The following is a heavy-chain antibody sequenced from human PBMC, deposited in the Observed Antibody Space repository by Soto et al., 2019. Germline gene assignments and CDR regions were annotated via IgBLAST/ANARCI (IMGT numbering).Heavy chain of an antibody. D-gene: IGHD3-3*01. CDR2: ISAYNGNT. Sequence: RASVKVSCKASGYTCTSYGISWVRQAPGQGLEWMGWISAYNGNTNYAQKLQGRVTMTTDTSTSTAYMELRSLRSDDKAVYYCARANPITIFGVVNKRQFDYWGQGTLVTVSP. CDR3: ARANPITIFGVVNKRQFDY. V-gene: IGHV1-18*01. J-gene: IGHJ4*02. CDR1: GYTCTSYG.